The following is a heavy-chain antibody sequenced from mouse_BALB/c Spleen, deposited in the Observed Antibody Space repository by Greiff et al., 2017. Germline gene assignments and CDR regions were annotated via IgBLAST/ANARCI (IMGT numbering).Heavy chain of an antibody. V-gene: IGHV1S22*01. CDR1: GYTFTSYW. Sequence: LQQPGSELVRPGASVKLSCKASGYTFTSYWMHWVKQRPGQGLEWIGNIYPGSGSTNYDEKFKSKATLTVDTSSSTAYMQLKSLTSEDSAVYYCARGGDGYFWYFDVWGAGTTVTVSS. CDR3: ARGGDGYFWYFDV. D-gene: IGHD2-3*01. CDR2: IYPGSGST. J-gene: IGHJ1*01.